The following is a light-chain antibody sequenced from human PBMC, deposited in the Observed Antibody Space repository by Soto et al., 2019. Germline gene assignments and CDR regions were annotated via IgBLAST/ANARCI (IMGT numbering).Light chain of an antibody. Sequence: QSVLTQPPSASGTPGQRVTISCSGSSFNVGGNTVNWYQQVTGTAPKFLINSNNQRPSGVPDRFSGSKSGTSASLAISGLQSEDEAHYYCATWDDSLNGVVFGGGTKVTVL. J-gene: IGLJ2*01. CDR1: SFNVGGNT. CDR3: ATWDDSLNGVV. CDR2: SNN. V-gene: IGLV1-44*01.